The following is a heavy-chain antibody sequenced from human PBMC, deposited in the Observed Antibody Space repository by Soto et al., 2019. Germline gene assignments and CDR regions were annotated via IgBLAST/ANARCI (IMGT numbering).Heavy chain of an antibody. Sequence: ASVKVSCKAPGYTFTSYAMHWVRQAPGQRLEWMGWVNAGNGNTKYSQKFQGRVTITRDTSASTAYMELSSLRSEDTAVYYCARAPIVVVPAALDYWGQGTLVTVSS. V-gene: IGHV1-3*01. CDR3: ARAPIVVVPAALDY. D-gene: IGHD2-2*01. CDR1: GYTFTSYA. CDR2: VNAGNGNT. J-gene: IGHJ4*02.